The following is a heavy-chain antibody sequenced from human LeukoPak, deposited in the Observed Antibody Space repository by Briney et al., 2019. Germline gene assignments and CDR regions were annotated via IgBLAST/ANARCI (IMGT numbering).Heavy chain of an antibody. D-gene: IGHD2-2*01. V-gene: IGHV3-20*04. CDR3: ARDIQRPPAESDAFDI. J-gene: IGHJ3*02. Sequence: PGGSLRLSCAASGFTFDDYGMSWVRQAPGKGLEWVSGINWNGGSTGYADSVKGRFTISRDNAKNSLYLQMNSLRAEDTALYYCARDIQRPPAESDAFDIWGQGTMVTVSS. CDR1: GFTFDDYG. CDR2: INWNGGST.